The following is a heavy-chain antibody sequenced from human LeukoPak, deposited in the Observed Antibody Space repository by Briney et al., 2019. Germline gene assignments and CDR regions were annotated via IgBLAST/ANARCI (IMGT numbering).Heavy chain of an antibody. CDR2: INHSGST. D-gene: IGHD3-10*01. CDR3: ARDGSGGDY. J-gene: IGHJ4*02. CDR1: GGSFSGYY. Sequence: SETLSLTCAVYGGSFSGYYWSWIRQPPGKGLEWIGEINHSGSTNYNPSLKSRVTISVDTSKNQFSLKLSSVTAADTAVYYCARDGSGGDYWGQGTLVTVSS. V-gene: IGHV4-34*01.